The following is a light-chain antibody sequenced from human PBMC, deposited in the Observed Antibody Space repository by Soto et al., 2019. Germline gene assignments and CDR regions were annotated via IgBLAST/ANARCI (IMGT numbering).Light chain of an antibody. CDR1: QTISRW. J-gene: IGKJ1*01. CDR2: DAS. Sequence: DIPMTQSPSTLSASLGDRVSITCRASQTISRWLAWYQQKPGKAPKLLISDASSLERGVPSRFSGSGSGTEFTLTISSLQPDDFATYYCQQYDSYSPWTFGQGTKVEI. CDR3: QQYDSYSPWT. V-gene: IGKV1-5*01.